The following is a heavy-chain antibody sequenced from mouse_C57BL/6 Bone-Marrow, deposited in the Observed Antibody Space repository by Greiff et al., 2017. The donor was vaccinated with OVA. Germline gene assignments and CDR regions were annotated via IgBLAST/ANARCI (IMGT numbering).Heavy chain of an antibody. V-gene: IGHV1-4*01. D-gene: IGHD2-1*01. Sequence: VKLQESGAELARPGASVKISCKASGYTFTSYWMHWVKQRPGQGLEWIGYINPSSGYTNYNQKFKDKATLTADKSSSTAYMQLSSLTSEDSAVYDCAREDGNWFAYWGQGTLVTVSA. CDR3: AREDGNWFAY. CDR1: GYTFTSYW. CDR2: INPSSGYT. J-gene: IGHJ3*01.